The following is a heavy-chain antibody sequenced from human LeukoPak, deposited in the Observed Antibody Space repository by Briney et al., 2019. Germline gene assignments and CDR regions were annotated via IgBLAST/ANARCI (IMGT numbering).Heavy chain of an antibody. CDR3: ARGLVTGYDFWSGYYRQLDY. D-gene: IGHD3-3*01. V-gene: IGHV1-69*13. CDR1: GGTFSSYA. Sequence: SVKVSCKASGGTFSSYAISWVRQAPGQGLEWMGGIIPIFGTANYAQKFQGRVTITADESTSTAYMELSSLRSEDTAVYYCARGLVTGYDFWSGYYRQLDYWGQGTLVTVSS. CDR2: IIPIFGTA. J-gene: IGHJ4*02.